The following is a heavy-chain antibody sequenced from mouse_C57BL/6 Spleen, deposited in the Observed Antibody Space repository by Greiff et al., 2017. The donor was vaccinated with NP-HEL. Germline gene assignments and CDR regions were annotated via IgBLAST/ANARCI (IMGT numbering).Heavy chain of an antibody. Sequence: QVQLQQSGPELVKPGASVKISCKASGYASSSSWMNWVKQRPGKGLEWIGRIYPGDGDTNYNGKFKGKATLTADKSSSTAYMQLSSLTSEDSAVYFCARQGYYGYGGFAYWGQGTLVTVSA. CDR2: IYPGDGDT. CDR3: ARQGYYGYGGFAY. D-gene: IGHD2-2*01. J-gene: IGHJ3*01. CDR1: GYASSSSW. V-gene: IGHV1-82*01.